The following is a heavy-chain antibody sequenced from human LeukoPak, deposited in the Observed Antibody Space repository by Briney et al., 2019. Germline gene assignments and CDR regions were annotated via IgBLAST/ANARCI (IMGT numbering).Heavy chain of an antibody. D-gene: IGHD3-10*01. V-gene: IGHV3-48*01. CDR2: ISSSSTI. Sequence: PGGSLRLSCAASGFTFSSYSMNWVRQAPGKGLEWVSYISSSSTIYYADSVKGRFTISRDNAKNSLYLQMNSLRAEDTAVYYCARGNTMVRGVIRPIDIWGQGTMVTVSS. CDR1: GFTFSSYS. J-gene: IGHJ3*02. CDR3: ARGNTMVRGVIRPIDI.